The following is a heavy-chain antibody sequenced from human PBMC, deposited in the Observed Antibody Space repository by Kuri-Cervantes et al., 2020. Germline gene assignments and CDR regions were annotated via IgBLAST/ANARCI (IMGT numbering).Heavy chain of an antibody. CDR3: ARQELGSYYAWEGRWFDP. CDR2: IYPGDSDT. V-gene: IGHV5-51*01. Sequence: GESLKISCKGSGYSFTNYWIGWVRQMPGKGLEWMGIIYPGDSDTRYSPSFQGQVTISADKSISTAYLQWNSLKASDTAMYYCARQELGSYYAWEGRWFDPWGQGTLVTVSS. J-gene: IGHJ5*02. CDR1: GYSFTNYW. D-gene: IGHD1-26*01.